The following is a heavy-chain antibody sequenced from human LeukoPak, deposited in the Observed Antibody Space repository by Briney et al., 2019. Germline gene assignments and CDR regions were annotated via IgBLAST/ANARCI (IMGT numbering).Heavy chain of an antibody. CDR3: ARVNDYGGNYYYGMDV. D-gene: IGHD4-23*01. CDR1: GGSISSSSYY. CDR2: IYYSGST. V-gene: IGHV4-39*01. Sequence: SETLSLTCTVSGGSISSSSYYWGWIRQPPGKGLEWIGSIYYSGSTYYNPSLKSRVTISVDTSKNQFSLKLSSVTAADTAVYYCARVNDYGGNYYYGMDVWGQGTTVTVSS. J-gene: IGHJ6*02.